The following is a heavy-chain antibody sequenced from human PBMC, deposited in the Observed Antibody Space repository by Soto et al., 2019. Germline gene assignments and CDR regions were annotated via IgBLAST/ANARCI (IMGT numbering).Heavy chain of an antibody. J-gene: IGHJ5*02. CDR1: GGSINSSSYF. V-gene: IGHV4-39*01. CDR2: IYYSGST. CDR3: ARHYSSGSRNWFDP. D-gene: IGHD6-19*01. Sequence: TSETLSLTCSVSGGSINSSSYFWCWVRHPPGKGLEWIGSIYYSGSTYYNPSLRSRVTISVDTSKNQFSLKLSSVTAADTAVFYCARHYSSGSRNWFDPWGQGTLVTVSS.